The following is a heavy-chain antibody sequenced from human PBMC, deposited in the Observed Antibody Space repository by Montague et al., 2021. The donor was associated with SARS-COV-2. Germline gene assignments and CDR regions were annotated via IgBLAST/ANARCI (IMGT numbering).Heavy chain of an antibody. Sequence: SETLSLTCAVSGGSISGYYWSWFRQPPGKGLEWIGYISDSGSTNYNPSLTSRVTMSVDTSKNQFSLKVNSVTAADTAVYYCARHYSATLPVVYWGQGTLVTVSS. CDR2: ISDSGST. D-gene: IGHD2-15*01. J-gene: IGHJ4*02. CDR1: GGSISGYY. V-gene: IGHV4-59*08. CDR3: ARHYSATLPVVY.